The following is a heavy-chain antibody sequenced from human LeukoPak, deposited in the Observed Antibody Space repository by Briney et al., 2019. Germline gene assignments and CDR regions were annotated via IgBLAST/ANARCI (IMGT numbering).Heavy chain of an antibody. CDR1: GFTFYDYA. CDR2: ISWNSGSI. D-gene: IGHD2-2*01. Sequence: GGSLRLSCAASGFTFYDYAMHWVRHVPGKGLEWVSGISWNSGSIGYADSVKGRFTISRDNAKNSLYLQMNSLRAEDTALYYCAKANLPAAYYYYYGMDVWGQGATVTVSS. CDR3: AKANLPAAYYYYYGMDV. V-gene: IGHV3-9*01. J-gene: IGHJ6*01.